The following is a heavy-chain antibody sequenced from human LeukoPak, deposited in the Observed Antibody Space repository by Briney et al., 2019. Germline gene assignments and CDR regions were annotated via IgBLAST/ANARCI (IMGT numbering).Heavy chain of an antibody. D-gene: IGHD3-22*01. CDR3: ARTYYYDTSGYYQFDY. CDR2: ISGYNGNT. V-gene: IGHV1-18*01. Sequence: ASLKVSCKDSGYTFTNYGISWVRQAPGQGLEWMGWISGYNGNTKYAQKVQGRVTMTTDTSTSTAYMDLGSVRSDDTAVYYCARTYYYDTSGYYQFDYWGQGTLVTVSS. CDR1: GYTFTNYG. J-gene: IGHJ4*02.